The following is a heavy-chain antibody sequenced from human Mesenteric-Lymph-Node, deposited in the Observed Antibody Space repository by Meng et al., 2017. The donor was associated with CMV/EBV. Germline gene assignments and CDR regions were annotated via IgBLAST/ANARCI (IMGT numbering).Heavy chain of an antibody. V-gene: IGHV3-23*01. Sequence: GESLKISCAASGFTFSDYYMTWVRQAPGKGLEWVSAISGSGGSTYYADSVKGRFTVSRDNSKNTLYLQMNSLRAEDTAVFYCAKDQGGGEAYYDFWSAPYGMDVWGQGTTVTVSS. J-gene: IGHJ6*02. CDR2: ISGSGGST. D-gene: IGHD3-3*01. CDR3: AKDQGGGEAYYDFWSAPYGMDV. CDR1: GFTFSDYY.